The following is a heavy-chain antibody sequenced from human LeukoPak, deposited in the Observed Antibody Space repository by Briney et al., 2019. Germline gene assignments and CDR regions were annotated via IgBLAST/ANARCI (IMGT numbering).Heavy chain of an antibody. V-gene: IGHV4-59*01. D-gene: IGHD1-26*01. CDR3: ARKIGSYFDY. CDR1: GGSISSYY. CDR2: IYYSGST. Sequence: SSETLSLTCTVSGGSISSYYWSWIRQPPGKGLEWIGYIYYSGSTNYNPSLKSRVTISVDTSKNQFSLKLSSVTAADTAVYYCARKIGSYFDYWGQGTLVTVSS. J-gene: IGHJ4*02.